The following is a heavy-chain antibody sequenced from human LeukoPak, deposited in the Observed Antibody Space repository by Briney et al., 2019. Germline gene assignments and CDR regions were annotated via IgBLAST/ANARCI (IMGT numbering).Heavy chain of an antibody. CDR2: INHSGST. V-gene: IGHV4-34*01. CDR1: GGSFSGYY. J-gene: IGHJ3*02. Sequence: SETLSLTCAVYGGSFSGYYWSWIRQPPGKGLEWIGEINHSGSTNYNPSLKSRVTISVDASKNQFSLKLSSVTAADTAVYYCARGKSEDFLAFDIWGQGTMVTVSS. D-gene: IGHD2/OR15-2a*01. CDR3: ARGKSEDFLAFDI.